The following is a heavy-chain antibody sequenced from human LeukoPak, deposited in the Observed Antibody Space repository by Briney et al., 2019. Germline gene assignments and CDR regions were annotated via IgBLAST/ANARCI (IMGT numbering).Heavy chain of an antibody. D-gene: IGHD3-22*01. Sequence: SETLSLTCTVSGGSISSSSYYWGWIRQPPGKGLEWIGSIYYSGSTYYNPSLKSRVTISVDTSKNQFSLKLSSVTAADTAVYYCARLNFYDSSGYYPYYFDYWGQGTLVTVSS. J-gene: IGHJ4*02. CDR2: IYYSGST. CDR1: GGSISSSSYY. CDR3: ARLNFYDSSGYYPYYFDY. V-gene: IGHV4-39*01.